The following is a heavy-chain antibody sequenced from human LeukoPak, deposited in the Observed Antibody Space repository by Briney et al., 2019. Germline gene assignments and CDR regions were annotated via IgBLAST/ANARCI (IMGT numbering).Heavy chain of an antibody. J-gene: IGHJ4*02. V-gene: IGHV4-28*03. CDR1: GYSISSSNW. CDR2: INHSGST. D-gene: IGHD6-6*01. CDR3: ARGRYSRKSVAAPFYY. Sequence: PSDTLSLTCAVSGYSISSSNWWGWIRQPPGKGLEWIGEINHSGSTNYNPSLKSRVTISVDTSKNQFSLKLSSVTAADTAVYYCARGRYSRKSVAAPFYYWGQGTLVTVSS.